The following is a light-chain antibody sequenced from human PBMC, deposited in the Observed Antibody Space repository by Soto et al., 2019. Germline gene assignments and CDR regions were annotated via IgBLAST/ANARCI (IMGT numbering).Light chain of an antibody. CDR3: QQFKNSPLT. V-gene: IGKV3-20*01. J-gene: IGKJ4*01. CDR2: SAS. CDR1: QSLRNNY. Sequence: EIVLTQYPGTLSLSPGERATLSCRASQSLRNNYLAWYQQKPGQTPRLLIHSASSRATGIPDRFSGSGSGTDFTLTISRLEPEDFAVYYCQQFKNSPLTFGGGTKVEIK.